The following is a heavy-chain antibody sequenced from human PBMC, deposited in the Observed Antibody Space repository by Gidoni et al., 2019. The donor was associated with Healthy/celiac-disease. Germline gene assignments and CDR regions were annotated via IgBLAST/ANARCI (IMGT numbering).Heavy chain of an antibody. CDR3: ARWDYSSGSLDY. D-gene: IGHD6-19*01. J-gene: IGHJ4*02. CDR1: GFTFSSYA. CDR2: ISYDGSNK. V-gene: IGHV3-30-3*01. Sequence: QVQLVESGGGVVQPGRSLRLSCAASGFTFSSYAMHWVRQAPGKGLEWVAVISYDGSNKYYADSVKGRFTISRDNSKNTLYLQMNSLRAEDTAVYYCARWDYSSGSLDYWGQGTLVTVSS.